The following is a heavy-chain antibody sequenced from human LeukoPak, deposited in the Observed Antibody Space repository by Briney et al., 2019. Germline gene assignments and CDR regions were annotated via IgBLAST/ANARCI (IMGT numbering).Heavy chain of an antibody. J-gene: IGHJ6*02. D-gene: IGHD6-13*01. Sequence: GGSLRLSCAASGFTFSSYGMHWVRQAPGKGLEWVAVISYDGSNKYYADSVKGRFTISRDNSKNTLYLQMNSLRAEDTAVYYCAKDQGSGWYTPRPYGMDVWGQGTTVTVSS. CDR2: ISYDGSNK. CDR3: AKDQGSGWYTPRPYGMDV. V-gene: IGHV3-30*18. CDR1: GFTFSSYG.